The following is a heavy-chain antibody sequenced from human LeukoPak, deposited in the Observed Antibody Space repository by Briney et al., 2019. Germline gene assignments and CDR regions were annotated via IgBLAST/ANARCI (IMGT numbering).Heavy chain of an antibody. CDR3: ARGLISTLAEYDFWSGYPPYYFDY. CDR1: GGSISSYY. CDR2: IYYSGST. D-gene: IGHD3-3*01. Sequence: SETLSLTCTVSGGSISSYYWSWIRQPPGKGLEWIGYIYYSGSTNYNPSLKSRVTISVDTSKNQFSLKLSSVTAAATAVYYCARGLISTLAEYDFWSGYPPYYFDYWGQGTLVTVSS. J-gene: IGHJ4*02. V-gene: IGHV4-59*12.